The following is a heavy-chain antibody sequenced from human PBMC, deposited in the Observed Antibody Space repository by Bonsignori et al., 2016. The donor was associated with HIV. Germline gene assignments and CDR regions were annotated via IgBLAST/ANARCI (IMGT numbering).Heavy chain of an antibody. Sequence: GESLKISCAASGFTFSSYEMNWVRQAPGKGLEWVSYISSSGSTIYYADSVKGRFTISRDNAKNSLYLQMNSLRAEDTAVYYCARDQRDTIFGVVSVSDAFDIWGQGTMVTVSS. V-gene: IGHV3-48*03. J-gene: IGHJ3*02. D-gene: IGHD3-3*01. CDR2: ISSSGSTI. CDR1: GFTFSSYE. CDR3: ARDQRDTIFGVVSVSDAFDI.